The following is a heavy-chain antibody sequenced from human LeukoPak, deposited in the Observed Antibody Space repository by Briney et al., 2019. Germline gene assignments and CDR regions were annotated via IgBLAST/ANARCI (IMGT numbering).Heavy chain of an antibody. Sequence: SETLSLTCTVSGGSISTGDYYWSWIRQPPGKGLEWLGYIFRSGSTYYKSSLKSRVTISIDTSKNQFSVKLRFVTAADTAVYFCARTSHYYDPETLESYYYGIDVWGRGTTVTVSS. V-gene: IGHV4-30-4*01. CDR2: IFRSGST. J-gene: IGHJ6*02. CDR3: ARTSHYYDPETLESYYYGIDV. D-gene: IGHD3-16*01. CDR1: GGSISTGDYY.